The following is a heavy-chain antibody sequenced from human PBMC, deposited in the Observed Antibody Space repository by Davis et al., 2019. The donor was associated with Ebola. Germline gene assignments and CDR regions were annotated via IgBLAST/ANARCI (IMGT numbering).Heavy chain of an antibody. CDR3: ATYSGGRGDFEY. D-gene: IGHD6-19*01. CDR1: GGSFSGYY. V-gene: IGHV4-34*01. Sequence: SETLSLTCAVYGGSFSGYYWSWIRQPPGKGLEWIGEINHSGSTNYNPSLKSRITISIDTSKNQFSLELTSVTAADTAVYYCATYSGGRGDFEYWGQGTLVTVSS. J-gene: IGHJ4*02. CDR2: INHSGST.